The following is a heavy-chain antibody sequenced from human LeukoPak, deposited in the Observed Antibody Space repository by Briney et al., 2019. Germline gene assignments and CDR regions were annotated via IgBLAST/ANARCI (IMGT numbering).Heavy chain of an antibody. J-gene: IGHJ4*02. Sequence: KASETPSLTCAVYGGSFRGYYWSWIRQPPGKGLEWIGEINHSGSTNYNPSLKSRVTISVDTSKNQFSLKLSSVTAADTAVYYCAIGRGDLIVGTTTTYFDYWGQGTLVTVSS. CDR2: INHSGST. CDR1: GGSFRGYY. D-gene: IGHD1-26*01. CDR3: AIGRGDLIVGTTTTYFDY. V-gene: IGHV4-34*01.